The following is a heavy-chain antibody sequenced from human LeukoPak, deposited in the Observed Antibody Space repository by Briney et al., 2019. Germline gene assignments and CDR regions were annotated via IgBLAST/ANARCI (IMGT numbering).Heavy chain of an antibody. J-gene: IGHJ4*02. V-gene: IGHV4-59*12. CDR1: GGSINSYY. D-gene: IGHD2-21*02. CDR3: ARDRGHIVVVTAIQAFDY. Sequence: SETLSLTCTVSGGSINSYYWTWIRQPPGKGLEWIGNIYNSGNTNYNPSLKSRVTISVDTSKNQFSLKLSSVTAADTAVYYCARDRGHIVVVTAIQAFDYWGQGTLVTVSS. CDR2: IYNSGNT.